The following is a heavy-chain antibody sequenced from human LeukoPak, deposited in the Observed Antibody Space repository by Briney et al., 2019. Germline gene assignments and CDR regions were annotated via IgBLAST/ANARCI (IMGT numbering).Heavy chain of an antibody. D-gene: IGHD6-19*01. J-gene: IGHJ4*02. V-gene: IGHV4-4*02. CDR3: ARHSSGWYDY. CDR2: IYHSGST. Sequence: VRQXXXXXLEWIGEIYHSGSTNYNPSLKSRVTLSIDKSKNQFSLKVKTVTAADTAVYYCARHSSGWYDYWGQGTLVTVSS.